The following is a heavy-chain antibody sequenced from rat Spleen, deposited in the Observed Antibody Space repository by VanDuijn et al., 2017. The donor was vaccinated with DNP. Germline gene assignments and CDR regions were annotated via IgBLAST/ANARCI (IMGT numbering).Heavy chain of an antibody. V-gene: IGHV5-7*01. CDR2: ISYDGSST. J-gene: IGHJ2*01. CDR1: GFTFSDYN. D-gene: IGHD5-1*01. CDR3: TTDLTFDY. Sequence: EVQLVESGGGLVQPGRSLKLSCAASGFTFSDYNMAWVRQAPKKGLEWVATISYDGSSTYYRDSVKGRFTISRDNAKSTLYLQMDSLRSEDTATYYCTTDLTFDYWGQGVMVTVSS.